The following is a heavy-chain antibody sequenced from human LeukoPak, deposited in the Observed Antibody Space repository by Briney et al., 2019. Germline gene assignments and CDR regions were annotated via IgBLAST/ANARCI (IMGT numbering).Heavy chain of an antibody. CDR3: ARGPLSPVLYYYYYYMDV. D-gene: IGHD6-6*01. CDR2: IYYSGST. Sequence: PSETLSLTCTVSGGSISSYYWSWIRQPPGKGLEWIGYIYYSGSTNYNPSLKSRVAISVDMSKNQFSLMLSSVTAADTAVYYCARGPLSPVLYYYYYYMDVWGKGTTVTVSS. CDR1: GGSISSYY. V-gene: IGHV4-59*01. J-gene: IGHJ6*03.